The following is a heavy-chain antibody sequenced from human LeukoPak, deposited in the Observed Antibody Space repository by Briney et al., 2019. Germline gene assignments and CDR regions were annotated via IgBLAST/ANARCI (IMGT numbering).Heavy chain of an antibody. CDR3: ERAMVDFKPDDY. D-gene: IGHD2-15*01. CDR2: IYSGGST. V-gene: IGHV3-66*02. J-gene: IGHJ4*02. Sequence: PGGSLRLSCAASGFTVSSNYMSWVRQAPGKGLEWVSVIYSGGSTYYADSVKGRFTISRDNSKNTLYLQMNSLRAEDTAVYYCERAMVDFKPDDYWGQGTLVTVSS. CDR1: GFTVSSNY.